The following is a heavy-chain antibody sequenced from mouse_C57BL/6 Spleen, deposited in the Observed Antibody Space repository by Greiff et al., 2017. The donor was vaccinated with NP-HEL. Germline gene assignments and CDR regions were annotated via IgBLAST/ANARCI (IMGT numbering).Heavy chain of an antibody. V-gene: IGHV14-4*01. CDR3: TTDYYGSSPAWFAY. J-gene: IGHJ3*01. CDR2: IDPENGDT. Sequence: EVQLQQSGDELVRPGASVKLSCTASGFNIKDDYMHWVKQRPEQGLEWIGRIDPENGDTEYASKFQGKATITADTSSNTAYLQLSSLTSEDTAVYYCTTDYYGSSPAWFAYWGQGTLVTVSA. CDR1: GFNIKDDY. D-gene: IGHD1-1*01.